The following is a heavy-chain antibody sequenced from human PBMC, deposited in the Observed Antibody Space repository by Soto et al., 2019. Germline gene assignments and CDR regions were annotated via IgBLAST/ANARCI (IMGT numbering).Heavy chain of an antibody. CDR1: GFTFSSYA. J-gene: IGHJ4*02. V-gene: IGHV3-23*01. CDR3: ARRGSGSYYDY. CDR2: ISGSGDST. Sequence: EVQLLESGGGLVQPGGSLRLSCAASGFTFSSYAMRWVRQAPGKGLEWVSAISGSGDSTYYADSVKGRFTISRDNSKNTLYLQRNSLRAEDTALDYCARRGSGSYYDYWGQGPLVTVSS. D-gene: IGHD1-26*01.